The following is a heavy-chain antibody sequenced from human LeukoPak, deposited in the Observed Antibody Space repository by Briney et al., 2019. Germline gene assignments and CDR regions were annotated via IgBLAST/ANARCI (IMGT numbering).Heavy chain of an antibody. Sequence: PSQTLSLTCAVSGGSISSGGYSWSWIRQPPGKELEWIGEINHSGSTNYNPSLKSRVTISVDTSKNQFSLKLSSVTAADTAVYYCARSGSSGWYWFDPWGQGTLVTVSS. J-gene: IGHJ5*02. CDR1: GGSISSGGYS. D-gene: IGHD6-19*01. V-gene: IGHV4-30-2*01. CDR2: INHSGST. CDR3: ARSGSSGWYWFDP.